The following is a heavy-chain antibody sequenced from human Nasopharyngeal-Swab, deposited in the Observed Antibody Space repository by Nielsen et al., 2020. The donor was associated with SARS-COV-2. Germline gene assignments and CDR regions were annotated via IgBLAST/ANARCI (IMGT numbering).Heavy chain of an antibody. Sequence: GGSLRLSCAASGFTFSSYSMNWVRQAPGKGLEWVSSISSSSSYIYYADSVKGRFTISRDNAKNSLYLQMNSLRAEDTAVYYCAKDRPFSVVRGVAFDYWGQGTLVTVSS. CDR3: AKDRPFSVVRGVAFDY. D-gene: IGHD3-10*01. CDR1: GFTFSSYS. V-gene: IGHV3-21*01. CDR2: ISSSSSYI. J-gene: IGHJ4*02.